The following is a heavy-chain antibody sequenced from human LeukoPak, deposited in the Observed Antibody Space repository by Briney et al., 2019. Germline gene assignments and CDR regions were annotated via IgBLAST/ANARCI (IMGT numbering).Heavy chain of an antibody. CDR3: ARHAPYSSIDY. Sequence: SETLSLTCAVSGYSISSGYYWGCIRPPPGKGLEWIGSIYHSGSTYYNPSLKSRVTISVDTSKNQFSLKLSSVTAADTAVYYCARHAPYSSIDYWGQGTLVTVSS. CDR2: IYHSGST. CDR1: GYSISSGYY. D-gene: IGHD6-13*01. V-gene: IGHV4-38-2*01. J-gene: IGHJ4*02.